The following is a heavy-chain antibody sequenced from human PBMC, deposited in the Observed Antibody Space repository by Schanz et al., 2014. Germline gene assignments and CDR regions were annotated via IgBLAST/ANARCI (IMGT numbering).Heavy chain of an antibody. J-gene: IGHJ6*02. CDR1: GYTFTTYG. D-gene: IGHD6-6*01. V-gene: IGHV1-18*01. CDR3: ARDRGHVEQLVLEWYYAMDV. Sequence: QVQLVQSGAEVKKSGASLKVSCKTSGYTFTTYGISWVRQAPGQGLEWMGWISAYNGHTNYAQKFQGRVTMTTDTSTSTAYMELRSLRSDDTAVYYCARDRGHVEQLVLEWYYAMDVWGQGTTVAVSS. CDR2: ISAYNGHT.